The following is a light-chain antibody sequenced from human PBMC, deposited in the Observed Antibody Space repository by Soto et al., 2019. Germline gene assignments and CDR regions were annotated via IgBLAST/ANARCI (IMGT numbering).Light chain of an antibody. Sequence: EIVMTQSPATLSVSPGERATVSCRASQSDSGNLAWYQHKPGQAPRLLIYGASTRAAGIPARFSGSGSGTEFSLTISSLQSEDYAVYYCQQYNNWPRTFGQGTKVDIK. J-gene: IGKJ1*01. CDR1: QSDSGN. CDR3: QQYNNWPRT. CDR2: GAS. V-gene: IGKV3-15*01.